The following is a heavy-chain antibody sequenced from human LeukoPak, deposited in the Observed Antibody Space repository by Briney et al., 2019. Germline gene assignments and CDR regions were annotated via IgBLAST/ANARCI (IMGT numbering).Heavy chain of an antibody. D-gene: IGHD3-16*02. CDR3: AGARMITFGGVIVTPFDY. Sequence: SETLSLTCTVSGGSISSYYWSWIRQPPGKGLEWIGYIYYSGSTNYNPSLKSRVTISVDTSKNQFSLKLSSVTAADTAVYYCAGARMITFGGVIVTPFDYWGQGTLVTVSS. CDR2: IYYSGST. CDR1: GGSISSYY. V-gene: IGHV4-59*01. J-gene: IGHJ4*02.